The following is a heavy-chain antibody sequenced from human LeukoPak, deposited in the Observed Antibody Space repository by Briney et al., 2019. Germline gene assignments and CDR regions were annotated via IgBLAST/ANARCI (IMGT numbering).Heavy chain of an antibody. D-gene: IGHD6-19*01. CDR1: TDSISSSTYY. J-gene: IGHJ4*02. CDR3: AISVAGSVY. CDR2: IYYSGLT. V-gene: IGHV4-39*01. Sequence: PSETLSLTCTVSTDSISSSTYYWGWVRQPPGKGLECIGMIYYSGLTSYTPSLTSRVTMSVYTSKTQFSLRLTSVTATDTAVYYCAISVAGSVYWGQGTLVTVSS.